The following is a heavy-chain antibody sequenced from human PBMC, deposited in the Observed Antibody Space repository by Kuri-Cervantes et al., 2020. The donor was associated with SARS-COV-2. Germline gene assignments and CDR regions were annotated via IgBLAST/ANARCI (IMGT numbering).Heavy chain of an antibody. CDR1: GYTLTELS. D-gene: IGHD3-22*01. J-gene: IGHJ3*02. V-gene: IGHV1-24*01. CDR3: VRFRYYDSSRHDSDI. Sequence: ASVKVSCKVSGYTLTELSMHWVRQAPGKGLEWMGGFDPEDGETIYAQKFQGRVTMTEDTSTDTAYMELSSLRYDDTAVYYCVRFRYYDSSRHDSDIWGQGTMVTVSS. CDR2: FDPEDGET.